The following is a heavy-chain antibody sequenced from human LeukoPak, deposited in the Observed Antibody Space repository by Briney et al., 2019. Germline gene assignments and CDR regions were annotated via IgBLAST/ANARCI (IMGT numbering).Heavy chain of an antibody. Sequence: SETLSLTCTVSGGSISSYYWSWLRQPAGKGLEWIGRIYTSGSTNYNPSLKSRVTMSVDTSKNQFSLKLISVTAADTAVYYCAAAGMIDDYYYYGMDVWGQGTTVTVSS. CDR1: GGSISSYY. V-gene: IGHV4-4*07. CDR2: IYTSGST. D-gene: IGHD6-13*01. J-gene: IGHJ6*02. CDR3: AAAGMIDDYYYYGMDV.